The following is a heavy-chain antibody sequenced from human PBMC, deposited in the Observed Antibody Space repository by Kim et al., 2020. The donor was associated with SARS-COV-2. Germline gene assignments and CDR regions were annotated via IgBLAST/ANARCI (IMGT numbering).Heavy chain of an antibody. D-gene: IGHD3-3*01. CDR3: AKGRAYYDFSLNS. CDR2: ISGSGGRT. Sequence: GGSLRLSCAASGFIFSTYAMSWVRQAPGKGLEWVSSISGSGGRTYYAESVKGRFTISRDNSKNTLYLQMNSLRAEDTAVYYCAKGRAYYDFSLNSWGQGTLVTVSS. V-gene: IGHV3-23*01. CDR1: GFIFSTYA. J-gene: IGHJ4*02.